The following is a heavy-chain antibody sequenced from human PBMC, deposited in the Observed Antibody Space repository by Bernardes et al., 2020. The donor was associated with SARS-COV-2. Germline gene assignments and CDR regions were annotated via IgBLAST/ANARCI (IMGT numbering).Heavy chain of an antibody. J-gene: IGHJ6*02. CDR2: IYYSGST. CDR3: ARGVGYNYGFAYGMDV. CDR1: GGSISSYF. Sequence: SKTLSLTCTVSGGSISSYFWTWIRQPPGKGLEWIGYIYYSGSTNYNPSLESRVTISVDTSKNQFSLKLSSVTAADTAVYYCARGVGYNYGFAYGMDVWGQGTTVTVSS. D-gene: IGHD5-18*01. V-gene: IGHV4-59*01.